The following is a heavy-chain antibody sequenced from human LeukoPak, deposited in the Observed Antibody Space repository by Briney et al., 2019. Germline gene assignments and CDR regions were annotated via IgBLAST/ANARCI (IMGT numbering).Heavy chain of an antibody. CDR3: AELGITMIGGV. J-gene: IGHJ6*04. Sequence: GGSLRLSCAASGFTFSSYEMNWVRQAPGKGLEWVSYISSSGSTIYYADSVKGRFTIYRDNAKNSLYLQMNSLRAEDTAVYYCAELGITMIGGVWGKGTTVTISS. D-gene: IGHD3-10*02. CDR2: ISSSGSTI. CDR1: GFTFSSYE. V-gene: IGHV3-48*03.